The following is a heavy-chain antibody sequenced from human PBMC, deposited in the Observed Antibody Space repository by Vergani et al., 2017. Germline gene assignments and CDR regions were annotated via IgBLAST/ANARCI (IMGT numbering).Heavy chain of an antibody. CDR3: TTGWSGTYYRTNLDY. J-gene: IGHJ4*02. D-gene: IGHD1-26*01. V-gene: IGHV3-15*01. CDR2: IKSKTDGGTT. Sequence: EVQLVESGGGLVKPGGSLRLSCAASGFTFSNAWMSWVRQAPGKGLEWVGRIKSKTDGGTTEYAAPVKGRFTILRDDSTNTLYLQMSSLKTEDTAVYYCTTGWSGTYYRTNLDYWGQGTLVTVSS. CDR1: GFTFSNAW.